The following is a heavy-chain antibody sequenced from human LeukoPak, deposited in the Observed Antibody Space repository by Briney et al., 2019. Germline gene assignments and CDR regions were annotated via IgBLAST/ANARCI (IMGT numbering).Heavy chain of an antibody. CDR2: ISGYDGNT. J-gene: IGHJ4*01. D-gene: IGHD7-27*01. CDR1: DYIFASYG. CDR3: ARESNWAYYFDY. V-gene: IGHV1-18*01. Sequence: ASVKVSCKASDYIFASYGSVWVRQAPGQGLEWMGWISGYDGNTNYAQKFQGRVTMTTDAATSTAYMELRSLRSGDTAVYYCARESNWAYYFDYWGHGTLVTVSS.